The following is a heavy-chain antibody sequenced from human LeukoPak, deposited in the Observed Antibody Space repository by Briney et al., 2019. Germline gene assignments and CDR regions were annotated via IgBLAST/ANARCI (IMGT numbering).Heavy chain of an antibody. D-gene: IGHD5-18*01. J-gene: IGHJ3*02. V-gene: IGHV4-59*08. Sequence: SETLSLTCTVSGGSISSYYWSWIRQPPGEGLEWIGYIYCSGSTNYNPSLKSRVTISVDTSKNQFSLKLSSVTAADTAVYYCARLSDTAAAFDIWGQGTMVTVSS. CDR1: GGSISSYY. CDR2: IYCSGST. CDR3: ARLSDTAAAFDI.